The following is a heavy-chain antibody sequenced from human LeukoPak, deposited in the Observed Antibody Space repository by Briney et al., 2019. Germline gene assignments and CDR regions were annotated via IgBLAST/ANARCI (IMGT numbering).Heavy chain of an antibody. D-gene: IGHD6-19*01. J-gene: IGHJ4*02. CDR2: IYPGDSDT. CDR3: ARAVAGFGLIDY. V-gene: IGHV5-51*01. CDR1: GCIFTRYW. Sequence: GGSLEISCQGSGCIFTRYWIGWVRQVPGKGQEWMGIIYPGDSDTRYSPSFQGQVPISADKSISPAYLQWSSLKASDTAMYYCARAVAGFGLIDYWGQGTLVTVSS.